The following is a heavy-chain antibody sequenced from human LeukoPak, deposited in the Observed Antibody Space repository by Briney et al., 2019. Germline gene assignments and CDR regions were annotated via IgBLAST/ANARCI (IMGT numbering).Heavy chain of an antibody. Sequence: PGGSLRLSCSASGFTFSSYAMSWVRQAPGKGLEWVSAISGSGGSTYYADSVKGRFTISRDNSKNTLYLQMNSLRAEDTAVYYCAKDHSRLDAFDIWGQGTVVTVSS. J-gene: IGHJ3*02. CDR1: GFTFSSYA. CDR3: AKDHSRLDAFDI. CDR2: ISGSGGST. D-gene: IGHD6-13*01. V-gene: IGHV3-23*01.